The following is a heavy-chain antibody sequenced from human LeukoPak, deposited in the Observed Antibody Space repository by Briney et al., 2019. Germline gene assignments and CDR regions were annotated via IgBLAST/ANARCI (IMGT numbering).Heavy chain of an antibody. CDR2: ISWNSGKK. Sequence: GGSLRLSCAASGFTFDDYAMHWVRQAPGKGLEWVSGISWNSGKKGYADSVKGRFTISRDNAKNSLYLQMNSLRAEDTAVYYCSVVPFDYWGQGTLVTVSS. CDR1: GFTFDDYA. J-gene: IGHJ4*02. D-gene: IGHD3-10*01. CDR3: SVVPFDY. V-gene: IGHV3-9*01.